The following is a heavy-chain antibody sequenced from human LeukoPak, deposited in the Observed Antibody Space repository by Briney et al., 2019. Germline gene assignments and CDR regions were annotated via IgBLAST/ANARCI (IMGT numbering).Heavy chain of an antibody. J-gene: IGHJ4*02. V-gene: IGHV5-51*01. Sequence: GESLKISCKGSGYSFTSYWIGWVRQMPGKGLDWMGIIYPGDSDTRYSPSFQGQVTISADKSISTAYLQWSSLKASDTAMYYCARTTMVRGVTRHFDYWGQGTLVTVSS. CDR3: ARTTMVRGVTRHFDY. D-gene: IGHD3-10*01. CDR2: IYPGDSDT. CDR1: GYSFTSYW.